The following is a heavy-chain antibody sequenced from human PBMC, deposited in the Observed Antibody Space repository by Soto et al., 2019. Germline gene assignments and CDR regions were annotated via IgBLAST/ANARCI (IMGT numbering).Heavy chain of an antibody. CDR1: GFTFSDHY. CDR3: ARGNYYDSSGYYYEDYFDY. Sequence: EVQLVESGGGLVQPGGSLRLSCAASGFTFSDHYMDWVRQAPGKGLEWVGRTRNKANSYTTEYAASVKGRFTISRDDSKISLYLQMNSLKTEDTAVYYCARGNYYDSSGYYYEDYFDYWGQGTLVTVSS. V-gene: IGHV3-72*01. CDR2: TRNKANSYTT. J-gene: IGHJ4*02. D-gene: IGHD3-22*01.